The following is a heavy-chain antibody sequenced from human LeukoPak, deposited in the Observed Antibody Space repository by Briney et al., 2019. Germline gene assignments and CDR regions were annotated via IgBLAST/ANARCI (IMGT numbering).Heavy chain of an antibody. CDR3: ARGSGYYFGDLYMDV. J-gene: IGHJ6*03. CDR2: INPNSGGT. CDR1: GYTFTGYY. D-gene: IGHD3-22*01. Sequence: ASVKVSCKASGYTFTGYYMHWVRQAPGQGLEWMGWINPNSGGTNYAQKFQGRVTMTRDTSISTAYMELSRLRSDDTAVYYCARGSGYYFGDLYMDVWGKGTTVTVSS. V-gene: IGHV1-2*02.